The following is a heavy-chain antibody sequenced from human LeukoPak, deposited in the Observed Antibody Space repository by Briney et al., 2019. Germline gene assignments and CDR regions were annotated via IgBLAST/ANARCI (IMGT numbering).Heavy chain of an antibody. V-gene: IGHV4-4*07. Sequence: PSETLSLTCTVSGGSLSTSYYWTWIRQPAGKGLEWIGRIHISGITNYTPSLKSRVIMSVDTSKNQFSLKLSSVTAADTAVYYCARDWYSYGSYEGGGYERAFDSWGQGTLVTVSS. CDR1: GGSLSTSYY. J-gene: IGHJ4*02. D-gene: IGHD5-18*01. CDR2: IHISGIT. CDR3: ARDWYSYGSYEGGGYERAFDS.